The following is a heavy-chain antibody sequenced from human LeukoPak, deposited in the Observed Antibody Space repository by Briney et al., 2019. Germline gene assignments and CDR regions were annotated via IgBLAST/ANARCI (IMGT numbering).Heavy chain of an antibody. CDR3: ACPLGIDAFDI. D-gene: IGHD1-26*01. Sequence: GGSLRLSSAASGFTVSSNYMSWVRQAPGKGLEWVSVIYSGGSTYYADSVKGRFTISRDNSKNTLYLQMNSLRAEDTAVYYCACPLGIDAFDIWGQGTMVTVSS. CDR1: GFTVSSNY. J-gene: IGHJ3*02. V-gene: IGHV3-66*01. CDR2: IYSGGST.